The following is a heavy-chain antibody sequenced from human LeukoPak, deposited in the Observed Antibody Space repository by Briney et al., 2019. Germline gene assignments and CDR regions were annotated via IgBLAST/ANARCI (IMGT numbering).Heavy chain of an antibody. CDR2: IYYSGST. Sequence: PSETLSLTCTVSGGSISSGGYYWSWIRQHPGKGLEWIGYIYYSGSTYYNPSLKSRVTISVDTSKNQFSLKLSSVTAADTAVYYCARVKIVVVTVIPTWYFDYWGQGTLVTVSS. J-gene: IGHJ4*02. CDR3: ARVKIVVVTVIPTWYFDY. D-gene: IGHD2-21*02. CDR1: GGSISSGGYY. V-gene: IGHV4-31*03.